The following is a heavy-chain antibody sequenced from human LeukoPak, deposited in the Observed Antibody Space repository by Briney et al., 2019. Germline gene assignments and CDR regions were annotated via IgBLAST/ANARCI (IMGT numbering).Heavy chain of an antibody. CDR3: ARPSPPGDGYNPPDY. V-gene: IGHV3-30*01. D-gene: IGHD5-24*01. J-gene: IGHJ4*02. Sequence: GGSLRLSCTASGFSFIDFAMHWVRQAPGKGLEWVAVISNDGKTQYRAESVEGRFTISRDNSKNTVYLQMNSLRLEDTAVYFCARPSPPGDGYNPPDYWGLGNLVTVSS. CDR2: ISNDGKTQ. CDR1: GFSFIDFA.